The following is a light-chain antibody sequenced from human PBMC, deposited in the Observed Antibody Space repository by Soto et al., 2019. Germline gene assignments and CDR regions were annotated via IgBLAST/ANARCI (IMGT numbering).Light chain of an antibody. J-gene: IGLJ1*01. Sequence: QSVLTQPASVSGSPGQSITISCTGTSSDVGGYNYVSWYQQHPGKAPRLLIYEVSHRPSGVSNRFSGSKSGNTASLTISGLQAEDEADYYCSSYTSSNTLLYVFGNGTKVTVL. CDR3: SSYTSSNTLLYV. CDR2: EVS. V-gene: IGLV2-14*01. CDR1: SSDVGGYNY.